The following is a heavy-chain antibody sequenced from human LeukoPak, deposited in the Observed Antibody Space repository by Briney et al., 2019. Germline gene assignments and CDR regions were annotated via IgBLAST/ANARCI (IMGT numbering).Heavy chain of an antibody. J-gene: IGHJ4*02. V-gene: IGHV3-11*04. CDR2: ISSSGSTI. Sequence: PGGSLRLSCAASGFTVSSNYMSWVRQAPGKGLEWVSYISSSGSTIYYADSVKGRFTISRDNAKNSLYLQMNSLRAEDTAVYYCARDSVALAEYYYGSGSFDYWGQGTLVTVSS. D-gene: IGHD3-10*01. CDR1: GFTVSSNY. CDR3: ARDSVALAEYYYGSGSFDY.